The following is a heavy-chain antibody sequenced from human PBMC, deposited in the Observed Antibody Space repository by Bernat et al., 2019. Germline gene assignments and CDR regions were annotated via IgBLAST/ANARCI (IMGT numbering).Heavy chain of an antibody. CDR1: GFTFSSYG. V-gene: IGHV3-33*01. D-gene: IGHD3-10*01. Sequence: QVQLVESGGDVVQPGRSLRLSCAASGFTFSSYGMHWVRQAPGKGLEWVAVIWYDGSNKYYADSVKGRFTISRDNSKNTLYLQMNSLRAEDTAVYYCAREREGLWFGTFDYWGQGTLVTVSS. J-gene: IGHJ4*02. CDR3: AREREGLWFGTFDY. CDR2: IWYDGSNK.